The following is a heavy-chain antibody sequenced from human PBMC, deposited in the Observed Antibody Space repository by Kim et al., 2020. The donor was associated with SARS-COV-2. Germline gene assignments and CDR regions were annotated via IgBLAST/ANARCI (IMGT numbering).Heavy chain of an antibody. V-gene: IGHV3-66*01. Sequence: GGSLRLSCAASGFTVSSNYMSWVRQAPGKGLEWVSVIYSGGSTYYADSVKGRFTISRDNSKNTLYLQMNSLRAEDTAVYYCARDLGSPGGSRWFDPWGQGTLVTVSS. CDR3: ARDLGSPGGSRWFDP. CDR2: IYSGGST. D-gene: IGHD3-10*01. J-gene: IGHJ5*02. CDR1: GFTVSSNY.